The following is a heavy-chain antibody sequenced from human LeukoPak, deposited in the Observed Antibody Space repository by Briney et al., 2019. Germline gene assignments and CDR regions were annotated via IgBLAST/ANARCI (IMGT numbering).Heavy chain of an antibody. J-gene: IGHJ4*02. D-gene: IGHD2-21*01. Sequence: SETLSLTCTVSGGSISSSSYYWGWIRQPPGKGLEWIGEINHSGSTNYNPSLKSRVTISVDTSKNQFSLKLSSVTAADTAVYYCARRARRDIVVVIAPQYYFDYWGQGTLVTVSS. V-gene: IGHV4-39*07. CDR3: ARRARRDIVVVIAPQYYFDY. CDR1: GGSISSSSYY. CDR2: INHSGST.